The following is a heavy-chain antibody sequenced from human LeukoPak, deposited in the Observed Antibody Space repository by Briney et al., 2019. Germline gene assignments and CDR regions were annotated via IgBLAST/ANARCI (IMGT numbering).Heavy chain of an antibody. CDR3: ARPSVGFDP. CDR1: GFIFSSYW. J-gene: IGHJ5*02. Sequence: GGSLRLPCAASGFIFSSYWMHWVRQAPGKGLVWLSRISGDGSSTSYADAVKGRFTISRDNAKNTLYLQINSLRAEDMAMYYCARPSVGFDPWGQGTLVTVSS. CDR2: ISGDGSST. V-gene: IGHV3-74*01.